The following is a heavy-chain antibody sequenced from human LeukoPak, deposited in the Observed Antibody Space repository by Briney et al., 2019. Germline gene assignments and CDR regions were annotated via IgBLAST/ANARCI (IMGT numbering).Heavy chain of an antibody. Sequence: GASVKVSCKASGGTFSSYAISWVRQAPGQGLEWMGGIIPIFGTANYAQKFQGRVTITADKSTSTAYMELSSLRSEDTAVYYCARDWSQGDWLFTRDYWGQGTLVTVSS. J-gene: IGHJ4*02. CDR3: ARDWSQGDWLFTRDY. CDR1: GGTFSSYA. CDR2: IIPIFGTA. V-gene: IGHV1-69*06. D-gene: IGHD3-9*01.